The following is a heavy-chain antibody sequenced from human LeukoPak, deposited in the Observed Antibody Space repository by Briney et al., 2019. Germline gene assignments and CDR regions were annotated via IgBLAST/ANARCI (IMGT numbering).Heavy chain of an antibody. Sequence: ASVKVSCKASGYTFTSYYMHWVRQAPGQGLEWMGIINPSGGDTLYAQNFQGRVTMTRDTSTSTVYMELSSLRSDDTAVYYCARGRHVLMVTVQFDYRGQGALVTVSS. CDR2: INPSGGDT. J-gene: IGHJ4*02. CDR3: ARGRHVLMVTVQFDY. D-gene: IGHD2-21*02. CDR1: GYTFTSYY. V-gene: IGHV1-46*01.